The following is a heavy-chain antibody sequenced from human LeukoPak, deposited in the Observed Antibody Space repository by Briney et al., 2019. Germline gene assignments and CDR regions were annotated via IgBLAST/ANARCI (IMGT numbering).Heavy chain of an antibody. CDR1: GFTFSSYR. D-gene: IGHD3-22*01. CDR2: ISSSSSTI. CDR3: ARGDSSGYGPDH. Sequence: PGGSLRLSCAASGFTFSSYRMNWVCQAPGKGLEWVSYISSSSSTIYYADSVKGRFTISRDNAKNSLYLQMNSLRDEDTAVYYCARGDSSGYGPDHWGQGTLVTVSS. J-gene: IGHJ5*02. V-gene: IGHV3-48*02.